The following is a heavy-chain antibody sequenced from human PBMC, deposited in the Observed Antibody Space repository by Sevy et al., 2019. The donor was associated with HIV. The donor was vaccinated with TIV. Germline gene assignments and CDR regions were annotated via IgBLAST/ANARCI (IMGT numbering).Heavy chain of an antibody. CDR3: AGARYDTSGFFDAFDI. D-gene: IGHD3-22*01. CDR1: GFSFSSYA. V-gene: IGHV3-23*01. CDR2: IFGSGDVT. J-gene: IGHJ3*02. Sequence: GGSLRLSCAASGFSFSSYAMNWVRQAPGKGLEWVSTIFGSGDVTYYADSVKGRFTISRDKSKNTLYLQMYSLRADDTAVYYCAGARYDTSGFFDAFDIWGQGTMVTVSS.